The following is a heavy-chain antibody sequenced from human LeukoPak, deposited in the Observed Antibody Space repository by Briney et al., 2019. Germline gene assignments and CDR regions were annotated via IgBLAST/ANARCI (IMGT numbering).Heavy chain of an antibody. CDR3: ARTTEGGYTYDYFYYYYMDV. J-gene: IGHJ6*03. CDR2: IYTSGST. D-gene: IGHD5-18*01. V-gene: IGHV4-4*07. Sequence: SETLSLACTVSGGSISSYYWSWIRQPAGKGLEWIGRIYTSGSTNYNPSLKSRVTMSVDTSKNQFSLKLSSVTAADTAVYFCARTTEGGYTYDYFYYYYMDVWGKGTTVTISS. CDR1: GGSISSYY.